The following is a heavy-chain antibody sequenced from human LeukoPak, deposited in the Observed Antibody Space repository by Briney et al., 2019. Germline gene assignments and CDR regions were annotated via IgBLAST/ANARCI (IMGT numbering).Heavy chain of an antibody. Sequence: SENLSLTCTVSAVTVSSNYRSWLRQPPGHGLKYGGYLYSGGSTNYKPSLKIRVTISVDRAKYQFTLKLSSVTAADTAVYYCATAKIVASILDSWGQGILVTVSS. CDR1: AVTVSSNY. D-gene: IGHD5-12*01. CDR3: ATAKIVASILDS. V-gene: IGHV4-59*02. J-gene: IGHJ4*02. CDR2: LYSGGST.